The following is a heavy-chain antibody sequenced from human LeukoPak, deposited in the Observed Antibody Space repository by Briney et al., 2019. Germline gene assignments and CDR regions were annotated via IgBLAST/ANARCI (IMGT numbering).Heavy chain of an antibody. CDR1: GYTFTGYY. V-gene: IGHV1-2*02. Sequence: ASVKVSCKASGYTFTGYYMHWVRQAPGQGLEWMGWINPNSGGTNYAQKFQGRVTMTRDTSISTAYMELSRLRSDDTAVYYCARALRDFWSGYSTGFDYWGQGTLVTVSS. CDR3: ARALRDFWSGYSTGFDY. D-gene: IGHD3-3*01. CDR2: INPNSGGT. J-gene: IGHJ4*02.